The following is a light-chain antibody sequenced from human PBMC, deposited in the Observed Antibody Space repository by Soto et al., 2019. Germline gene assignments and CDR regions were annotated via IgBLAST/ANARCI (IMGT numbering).Light chain of an antibody. CDR1: QSVGTN. CDR2: GAS. J-gene: IGKJ1*01. Sequence: EIVLTQSPGTLSLSPGEIATLSCRASQSVGTNLAWYQQKPGQAPRILIYGASTRATGIPARFSGSGSGTECTLTISSLQSEDVAVYYCQQYNNWPRTLCQGTKVDI. V-gene: IGKV3-15*01. CDR3: QQYNNWPRT.